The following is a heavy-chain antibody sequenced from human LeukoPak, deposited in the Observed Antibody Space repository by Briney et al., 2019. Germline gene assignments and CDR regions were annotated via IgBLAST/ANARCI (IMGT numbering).Heavy chain of an antibody. CDR1: GYTFTSYD. CDR2: MNPNSGNT. D-gene: IGHD3-3*01. J-gene: IGHJ6*03. CDR3: ARGDDFWSGLLRPVKPYYYYYMDV. Sequence: GASVKVSCKASGYTFTSYDINWVRQATGQGLEWMGWMNPNSGNTGYAQKFQGRVTMTRNTSISTAYMELSSLRSEDTAVYYCARGDDFWSGLLRPVKPYYYYYMDVWGKGTTVTVSS. V-gene: IGHV1-8*01.